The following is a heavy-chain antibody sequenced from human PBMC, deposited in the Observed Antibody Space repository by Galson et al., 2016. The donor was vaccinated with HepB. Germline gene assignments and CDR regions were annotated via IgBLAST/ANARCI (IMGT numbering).Heavy chain of an antibody. CDR3: AKRSRDGYNSPLEY. Sequence: SLRLSCAVSGFAFSNYAMNWVRQAPGKGLEWVSGISANGDRLSYGDSARGRFTISRDNFKNTLYLQMDSLGADDTAVYHCAKRSRDGYNSPLEYWGQGTLVTVSS. CDR1: GFAFSNYA. D-gene: IGHD5-24*01. J-gene: IGHJ4*02. CDR2: ISANGDRL. V-gene: IGHV3-23*01.